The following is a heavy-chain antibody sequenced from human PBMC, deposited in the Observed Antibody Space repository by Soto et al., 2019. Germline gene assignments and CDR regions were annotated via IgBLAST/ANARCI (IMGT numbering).Heavy chain of an antibody. D-gene: IGHD3-3*02. CDR1: GYTFTSYD. V-gene: IGHV1-8*01. J-gene: IGHJ5*02. CDR2: MNPNSGNT. Sequence: QVQLVQSGAEVKKPGASVKVSCKAAGYTFTSYDINWVRQATGQGPEWMGRMNPNSGNTAYAQKFQGRVTMTRDTSISTAYMELSSLRNEETAVYSGARAPIYGSSNSWCDRWGQGTLVSVSP. CDR3: ARAPIYGSSNSWCDR.